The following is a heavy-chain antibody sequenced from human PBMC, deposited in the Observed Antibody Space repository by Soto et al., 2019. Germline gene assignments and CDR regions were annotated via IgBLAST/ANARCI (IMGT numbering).Heavy chain of an antibody. CDR1: GGSISNPDYY. Sequence: QVQLQESGPGLVKPSQTLSLTCTVSGGSISNPDYYWNWIRQPPGKGLEWIGSIFFNGDTSYKPSLKSRLNISVDTSKNHCSLSLRSVTASDTAVYFCAREGRLQSLDYWGQGTMVTVSS. CDR2: IFFNGDT. D-gene: IGHD4-4*01. CDR3: AREGRLQSLDY. J-gene: IGHJ4*02. V-gene: IGHV4-30-4*01.